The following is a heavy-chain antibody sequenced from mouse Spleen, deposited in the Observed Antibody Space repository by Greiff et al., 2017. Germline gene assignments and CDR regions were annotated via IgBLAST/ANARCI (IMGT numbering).Heavy chain of an antibody. D-gene: IGHD1-1*01. CDR3: TTRDVRGYFDY. V-gene: IGHV1-9*01. CDR2: ILPGSGST. J-gene: IGHJ2*01. CDR1: GYTFSSYW. Sequence: VHLVESGAELMKPGASVKISCKATGYTFSSYWIEWVKQRPGHGLEWIGEILPGSGSTNYNEKFKGKATFTADTSSNTAYMQLSSLTSEDTAVYYCTTRDVRGYFDYWGQGTTLTVSS.